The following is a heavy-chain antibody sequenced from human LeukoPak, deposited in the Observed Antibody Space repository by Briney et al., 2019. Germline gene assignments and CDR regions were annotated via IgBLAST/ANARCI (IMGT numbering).Heavy chain of an antibody. J-gene: IGHJ4*02. V-gene: IGHV3-33*01. Sequence: GGSLRLSCAASGFTFSSYGMHWVRQAPGKGLEWVAVIWYDGSNKYYADSVKGRFTISRDNSKNTLYLQMNSLRAEDTAVYYCARDHARRYFDWFFDYWAREPWSPSPQ. CDR2: IWYDGSNK. D-gene: IGHD3-9*01. CDR1: GFTFSSYG. CDR3: ARDHARRYFDWFFDY.